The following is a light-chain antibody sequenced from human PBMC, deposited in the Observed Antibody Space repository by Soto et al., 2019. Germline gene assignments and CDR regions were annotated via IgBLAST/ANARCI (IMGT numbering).Light chain of an antibody. CDR3: QQYDSSPRT. V-gene: IGKV3-20*01. CDR2: GAF. Sequence: DMVMTQSPATLSVSPGERATLSCRASQSVSSSLAWYQQKPGWSPRLLIYGAFKRATGIPDRFSGSGSGTDFILTISRLEPEDFAVYYCQQYDSSPRTFGQGTQVDI. CDR1: QSVSSS. J-gene: IGKJ1*01.